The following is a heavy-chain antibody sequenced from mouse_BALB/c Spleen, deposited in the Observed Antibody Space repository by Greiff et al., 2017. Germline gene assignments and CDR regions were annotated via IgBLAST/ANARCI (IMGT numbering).Heavy chain of an antibody. CDR3: ARDYRYDYYAMDY. D-gene: IGHD2-14*01. J-gene: IGHJ4*01. V-gene: IGHV1S126*01. CDR1: GYSFTSYW. CDR2: IDPSDSET. Sequence: VQLQQSGPQLVRPGASVKISCKASGYSFTSYWMHWVKQRPGQGLEWIGMIDPSDSETRLNQKFKDKATLTVDKSSSTAYMQLSSPTSEDSAVYYCARDYRYDYYAMDYWGQGTSVTVSS.